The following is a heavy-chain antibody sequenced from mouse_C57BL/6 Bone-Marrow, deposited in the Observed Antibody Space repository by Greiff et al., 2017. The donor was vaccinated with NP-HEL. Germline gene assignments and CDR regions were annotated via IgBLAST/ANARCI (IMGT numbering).Heavy chain of an antibody. D-gene: IGHD2-4*01. CDR3: ARNYDYGGFAD. Sequence: QVHVKQSGAELVKPGASVTMSCKASGYTFTSYWITWVKQRPGQGLEWIGAIYPGSGSTNYNEKFKSKAILTADTSSSTAFMQLSSLTSEDSAVYYCARNYDYGGFADWGKGALVTVA. J-gene: IGHJ3*01. CDR2: IYPGSGST. V-gene: IGHV1-55*01. CDR1: GYTFTSYW.